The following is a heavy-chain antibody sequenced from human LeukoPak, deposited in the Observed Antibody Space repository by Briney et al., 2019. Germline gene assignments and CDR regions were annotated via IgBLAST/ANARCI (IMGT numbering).Heavy chain of an antibody. D-gene: IGHD3-22*01. CDR2: IIPIFGTA. CDR1: GGTFSSYA. CDR3: ASYYYDSSGYYYYFDY. Sequence: SVKVSCKASGGTFSSYATSWVRQAPGQGLEWMGGIIPIFGTANYAQKFQGRVTITADESTSTAYMELSSLRSEGTAVYYCASYYYDSSGYYYYFDYWGQGTLVTVSS. V-gene: IGHV1-69*13. J-gene: IGHJ4*02.